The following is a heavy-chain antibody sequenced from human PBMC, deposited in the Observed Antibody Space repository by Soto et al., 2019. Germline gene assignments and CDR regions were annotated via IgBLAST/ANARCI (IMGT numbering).Heavy chain of an antibody. D-gene: IGHD3-10*01. CDR3: AGDMVRGVIFAFDI. J-gene: IGHJ3*02. Sequence: QVQLVQSGAEVKKPGASVKVSCKASGYTFTSYAMHWVRQAPGQRLEWMGWINAGNGNTKYSQKFQGRVTITRDTPASTAYMELSSLRSEDTAVYYWAGDMVRGVIFAFDIWGQGTMVTVSS. V-gene: IGHV1-3*01. CDR1: GYTFTSYA. CDR2: INAGNGNT.